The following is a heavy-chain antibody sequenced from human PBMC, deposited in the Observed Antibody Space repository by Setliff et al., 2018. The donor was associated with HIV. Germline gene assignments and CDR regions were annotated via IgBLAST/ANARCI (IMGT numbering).Heavy chain of an antibody. J-gene: IGHJ1*01. D-gene: IGHD3-10*01. CDR3: AREGRWLEHPYGFAV. CDR1: GGSIGNYY. V-gene: IGHV4-59*01. Sequence: SETLSLTCTVSGGSIGNYYWNWIRQSPGKGLEWIAYIHYNGNRNYNPSLKSRVTISVDTTKNQFSLKMASVTAADKAVYYCAREGRWLEHPYGFAVWGQGRLVTVSS. CDR2: IHYNGNR.